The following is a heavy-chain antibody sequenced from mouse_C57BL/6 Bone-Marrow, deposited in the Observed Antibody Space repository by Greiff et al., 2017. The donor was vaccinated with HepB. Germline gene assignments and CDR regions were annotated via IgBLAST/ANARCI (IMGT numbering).Heavy chain of an antibody. D-gene: IGHD1-1*01. CDR2: IYPRSGNT. Sequence: VQLQQSGAELARPGASVKLSCKASGYTFTSYGISWVKQRTGQGLEWIGEIYPRSGNTYYNEKFKGKATLTADKSSSTAYMELRSLTSEDSAVYFWAREDYGSSPFAYWGQGTLVTVSA. J-gene: IGHJ3*01. CDR1: GYTFTSYG. CDR3: AREDYGSSPFAY. V-gene: IGHV1-81*01.